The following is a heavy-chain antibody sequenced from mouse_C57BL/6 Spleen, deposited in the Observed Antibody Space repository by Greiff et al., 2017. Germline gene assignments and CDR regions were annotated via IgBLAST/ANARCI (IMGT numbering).Heavy chain of an antibody. J-gene: IGHJ1*03. V-gene: IGHV1-50*01. CDR2: IDPSDSYT. CDR3: ARRGAYYDYDDWYFDV. D-gene: IGHD2-4*01. Sequence: VQLQQSGAELVKPGASVKLSCKASGYTFTSYWMQWVKQRPGQGLEWIGEIDPSDSYTNYNQKFKGKATLTVDTSSSTAYMQLSSLTSEDSAVYYCARRGAYYDYDDWYFDVWGTGTTVTVSS. CDR1: GYTFTSYW.